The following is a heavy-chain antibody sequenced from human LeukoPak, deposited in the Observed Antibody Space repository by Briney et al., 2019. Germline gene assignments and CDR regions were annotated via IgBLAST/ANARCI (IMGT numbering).Heavy chain of an antibody. CDR1: GGSFSGYY. Sequence: SETLSLTCAVYGGSFSGYYWSWIRQPPGKGLEWIGEINHSGSTNYNPSLKSRVTISVDTSKNQFSLKLSSVTAADTAVYYCARAGSLRFLEWLLYPITFDIWGQGAMVTVSS. D-gene: IGHD3-3*01. CDR3: ARAGSLRFLEWLLYPITFDI. J-gene: IGHJ3*02. V-gene: IGHV4-34*01. CDR2: INHSGST.